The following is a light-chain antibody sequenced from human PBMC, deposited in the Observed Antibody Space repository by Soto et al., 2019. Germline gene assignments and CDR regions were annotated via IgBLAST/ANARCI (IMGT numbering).Light chain of an antibody. Sequence: QSALTQPASVSGSPGQSITISCTGTSSDVGGYNYVSWYQQHPGKAPKLMTYEVSNRPSGVSNRFSGSKSGSTASLTISGLQAEDEADYYCSSYTGSSSWVFGGGTKLTVL. CDR3: SSYTGSSSWV. CDR1: SSDVGGYNY. J-gene: IGLJ3*02. V-gene: IGLV2-14*01. CDR2: EVS.